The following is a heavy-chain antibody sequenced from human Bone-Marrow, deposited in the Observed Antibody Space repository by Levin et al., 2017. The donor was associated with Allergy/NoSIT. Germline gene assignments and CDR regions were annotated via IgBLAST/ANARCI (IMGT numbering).Heavy chain of an antibody. V-gene: IGHV3-7*01. CDR3: ARESMIVVVITGTGIDY. CDR2: IKQDGSEK. CDR1: GFTFSSYW. D-gene: IGHD3-22*01. Sequence: LSLTCAASGFTFSSYWMSWVRQAPGKGLEWVANIKQDGSEKYYVDSVKGRFTISRDNAKNSLYLQMNSLRAEDTAVYYCARESMIVVVITGTGIDYWGQGTLVTVSS. J-gene: IGHJ4*02.